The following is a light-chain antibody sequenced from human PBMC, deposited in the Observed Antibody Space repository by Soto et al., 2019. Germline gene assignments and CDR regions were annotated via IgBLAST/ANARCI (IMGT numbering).Light chain of an antibody. CDR1: QTISNW. CDR2: KAS. Sequence: DIQMTQSPSTLSASVGDRVTIICRASQTISNWLAWYQQKGGKAPKLLISKASNLDSGVPSRFSGSGSGTEFHLTISSLQPEDFATYYCQQYNSFIWTFGQGTRVDI. V-gene: IGKV1-5*03. CDR3: QQYNSFIWT. J-gene: IGKJ1*01.